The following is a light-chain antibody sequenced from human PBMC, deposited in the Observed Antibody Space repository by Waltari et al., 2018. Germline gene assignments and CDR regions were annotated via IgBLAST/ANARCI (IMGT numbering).Light chain of an antibody. Sequence: QSALTQPASVSGSPGQSITISCTGTSSDVGGYKYVSWYQQHPGKAPKPMIYDVSKRPSGVSNRFSGSKSGNTASLTISGLQAEDEADYYCSSYTSSSTYVFGTGTKVTVL. CDR2: DVS. CDR3: SSYTSSSTYV. CDR1: SSDVGGYKY. V-gene: IGLV2-14*01. J-gene: IGLJ1*01.